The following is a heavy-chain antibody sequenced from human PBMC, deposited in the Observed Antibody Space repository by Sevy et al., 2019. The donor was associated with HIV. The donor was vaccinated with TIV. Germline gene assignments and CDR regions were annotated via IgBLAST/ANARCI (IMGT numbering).Heavy chain of an antibody. CDR3: ARHDLPATVSSHIVWFDP. V-gene: IGHV4-59*08. CDR2: IHYTGST. CDR1: GGSISSHY. Sequence: KQSQTLSLTCTVSGGSISSHYWSWIRQPPGKGLEWIGYIHYTGSTNYNSSLKSRVTISVDTSKNQFSLRLRSVTAADTAFYYCARHDLPATVSSHIVWFDPWGQGTLVTVSS. J-gene: IGHJ5*02. D-gene: IGHD2-2*01.